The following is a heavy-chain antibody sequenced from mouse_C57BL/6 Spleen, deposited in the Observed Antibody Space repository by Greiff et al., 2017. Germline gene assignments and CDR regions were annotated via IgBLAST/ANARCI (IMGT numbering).Heavy chain of an antibody. J-gene: IGHJ2*01. CDR1: GYTFTSYW. CDR3: ARMGNFLDY. V-gene: IGHV1-55*01. CDR2: IYPGSGST. Sequence: QVHVKQPGAELVKPGASVKMSCKASGYTFTSYWITWVKQRPGQGLEWIGDIYPGSGSTNYNEKFKSKATLTVDTSSSTAYMQLSSLTSEDSAVYYCARMGNFLDYWGQGTTLTVSS.